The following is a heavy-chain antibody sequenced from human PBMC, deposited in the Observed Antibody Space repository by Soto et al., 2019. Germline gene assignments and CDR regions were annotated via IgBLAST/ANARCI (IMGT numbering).Heavy chain of an antibody. J-gene: IGHJ5*02. Sequence: GGSLRLSCETSGFDFSNYVFHWVRQPPGRGMEWLALMSFDGSAHSYADSVKGRFTISRDDSKNTLYLQMNSLRVEDTAIYYCAKTAGYDYVWGSSGLDPWGQGTLVTVSS. D-gene: IGHD3-16*01. CDR3: AKTAGYDYVWGSSGLDP. CDR1: GFDFSNYV. V-gene: IGHV3-30-3*02. CDR2: MSFDGSAH.